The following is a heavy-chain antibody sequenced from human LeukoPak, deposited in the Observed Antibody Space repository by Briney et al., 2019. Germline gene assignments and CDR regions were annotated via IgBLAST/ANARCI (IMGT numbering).Heavy chain of an antibody. V-gene: IGHV3-23*01. CDR3: TKDQNGYNKPVEY. Sequence: GGSLRPSCAASGFTFSSCAMNWVRQAPGKGLEWVATISGSGANTYYADSVKGGFTISRDNSKDTLYLQMNSLKAEDTAVYYCTKDQNGYNKPVEYWGQGALVTVSS. CDR2: ISGSGANT. D-gene: IGHD5-24*01. J-gene: IGHJ4*02. CDR1: GFTFSSCA.